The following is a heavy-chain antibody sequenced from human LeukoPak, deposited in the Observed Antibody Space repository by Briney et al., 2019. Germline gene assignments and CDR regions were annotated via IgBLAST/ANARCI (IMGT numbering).Heavy chain of an antibody. V-gene: IGHV4-34*01. CDR3: PRRQPVLAAGTDY. Sequence: PSETLSLTCAVYGGSFSGYFWSGIRQPPGKGREGIGEIDHSGSTNYNPSLKSRVTISVDTSKNQFSLKLSSVTAADTGVYYCPRRQPVLAAGTDYWSQGTLVTVSS. D-gene: IGHD6-13*01. CDR2: IDHSGST. J-gene: IGHJ4*02. CDR1: GGSFSGYF.